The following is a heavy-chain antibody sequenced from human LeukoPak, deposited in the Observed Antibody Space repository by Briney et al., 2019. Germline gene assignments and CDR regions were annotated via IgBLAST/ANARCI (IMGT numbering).Heavy chain of an antibody. J-gene: IGHJ5*02. CDR2: INAGNGNT. CDR1: GYTFTSYA. Sequence: ASVTVSCKASGYTFTSYAMHWVRQAPGQRLEWMGWINAGNGNTKYSQKFQGRVTITRDTSASTAYMELSSLRSEDTAVYYCARARYCSSTSCYVPDWFDPWGQGTLVTVSS. D-gene: IGHD2-2*01. V-gene: IGHV1-3*01. CDR3: ARARYCSSTSCYVPDWFDP.